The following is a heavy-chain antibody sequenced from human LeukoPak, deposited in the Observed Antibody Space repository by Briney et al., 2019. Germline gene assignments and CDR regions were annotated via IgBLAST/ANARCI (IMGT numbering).Heavy chain of an antibody. CDR1: GFTFSSYE. CDR3: ARAALRYFDWPTLGDYYYGMDV. V-gene: IGHV3-48*03. Sequence: GGSLRLSCAASGFTFSSYEMNWVRQAPGKGLEWVSYISSSGSTIYYADSVKGRFTISRDNAKNSLYLQMNSLRAEDTAVYYCARAALRYFDWPTLGDYYYGMDVWGKGTTVTVSS. CDR2: ISSSGSTI. J-gene: IGHJ6*04. D-gene: IGHD3-9*01.